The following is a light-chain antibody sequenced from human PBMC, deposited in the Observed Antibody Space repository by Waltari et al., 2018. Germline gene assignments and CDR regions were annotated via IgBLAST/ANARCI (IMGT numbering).Light chain of an antibody. CDR1: INNVGTSDL. CDR2: EVI. CDR3: CSYAGSDPTLV. Sequence: QSALTQPASVSGSPGQSITIPCTGTINNVGTSDLVSWYQFRPGEVPKLLIYEVIKRPSGVSDRFSGSKSDNTASLTISGLQAEDEAVYYCCSYAGSDPTLVFGGGTNLTVL. V-gene: IGLV2-23*02. J-gene: IGLJ3*02.